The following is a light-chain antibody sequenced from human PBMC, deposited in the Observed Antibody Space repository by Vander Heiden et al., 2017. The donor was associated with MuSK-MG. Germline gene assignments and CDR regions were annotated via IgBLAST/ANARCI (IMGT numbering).Light chain of an antibody. Sequence: DTQMSQFPSSLSASVGDRVSIACRASQSIRGYLNWYQQKPGKAPKLLIYAASSLQSGVPSRFSGSGSGTDFTLTISRLQPEDFATYYCQQSDSTPCTFGQGTKVEIK. CDR3: QQSDSTPCT. V-gene: IGKV1-39*01. J-gene: IGKJ1*01. CDR1: QSIRGY. CDR2: AAS.